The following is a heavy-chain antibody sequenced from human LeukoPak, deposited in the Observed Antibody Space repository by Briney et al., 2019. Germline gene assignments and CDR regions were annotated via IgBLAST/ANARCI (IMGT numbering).Heavy chain of an antibody. Sequence: GGSLRLSCTASGFTFGDYAMSWVRQAPGKGLEWVGFIRSEAYGGTTEYAASVKGRFTISRDDSKSIAYLQMNSLKTEDTAVYYCTRDIIVGATSVYYYYGMDVWGQGTTVTVSS. CDR3: TRDIIVGATSVYYYYGMDV. J-gene: IGHJ6*02. D-gene: IGHD1-26*01. CDR1: GFTFGDYA. CDR2: IRSEAYGGTT. V-gene: IGHV3-49*04.